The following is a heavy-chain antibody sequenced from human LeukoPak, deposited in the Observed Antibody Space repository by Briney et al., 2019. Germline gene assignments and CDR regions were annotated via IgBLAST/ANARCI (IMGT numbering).Heavy chain of an antibody. Sequence: PSETLSLTCTVSGGSISSYFWSWIRQPPGKGLEWIGYISYSGTTNYNPSLKSRVTISVDTSKNQFSLKLNSVTAADTAVYYCARQSITVAGISFDYWGQGTLVTVSS. CDR3: ARQSITVAGISFDY. CDR2: ISYSGTT. D-gene: IGHD6-19*01. V-gene: IGHV4-59*08. CDR1: GGSISSYF. J-gene: IGHJ4*02.